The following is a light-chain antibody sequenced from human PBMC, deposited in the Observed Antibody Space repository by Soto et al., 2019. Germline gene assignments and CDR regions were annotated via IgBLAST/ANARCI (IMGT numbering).Light chain of an antibody. CDR2: MAS. CDR1: QSLLQRNGNNY. V-gene: IGKV2-28*01. J-gene: IGKJ1*01. CDR3: MQPLQSPST. Sequence: DIVVTQSPLSLPGTHGEPASISCRSSQSLLQRNGNNYLHWYVQKPGQSPQLLIYMASTRASGVPDRFSGSGSGTDFPLKISRVEAEDVGVYYCMQPLQSPSTFGQATNVAIK.